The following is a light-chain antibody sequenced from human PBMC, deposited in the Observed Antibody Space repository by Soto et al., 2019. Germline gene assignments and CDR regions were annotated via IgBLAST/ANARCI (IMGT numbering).Light chain of an antibody. V-gene: IGKV1-NL1*01. J-gene: IGKJ1*01. CDR1: QDIGKW. CDR2: GAS. CDR3: QQYASSPWT. Sequence: SHIPQAPPSPSPAGGDRVLITCRASQDIGKWLAWYQQKPGQAPTLLIHGASSWDTGIPPRFSGSGYGTDFTLTISKLEPEESAVYYCQQYASSPWTFGQGTKVDIK.